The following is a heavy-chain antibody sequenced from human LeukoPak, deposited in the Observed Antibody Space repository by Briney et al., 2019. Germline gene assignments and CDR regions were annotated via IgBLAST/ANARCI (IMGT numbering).Heavy chain of an antibody. V-gene: IGHV3-30-3*01. D-gene: IGHD4-23*01. CDR1: GFTFSTYT. CDR2: ISYDGSSK. J-gene: IGHJ3*02. Sequence: GGSLRLSCAVSGFTFSTYTMHWVRQAPGKGLEWVAVISYDGSSKYYADSVKGRFTISRDNSKNTLYLQMNSLRAEDTAVYYCARDRTSVAAFDIWGQGTMVTVSS. CDR3: ARDRTSVAAFDI.